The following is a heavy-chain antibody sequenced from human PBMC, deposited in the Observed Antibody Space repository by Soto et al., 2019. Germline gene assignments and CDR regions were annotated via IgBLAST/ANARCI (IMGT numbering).Heavy chain of an antibody. CDR3: ANADLYYYDSSGPNWFDP. V-gene: IGHV1-69*06. Sequence: AVKVSCKASGGTFSSYAISWVRQAPGQGLEWMGGIIPIFGTANYAQKFQGRVTITADKSTSTAYMELSSLRSEDTAVYYCANADLYYYDSSGPNWFDPWGQGTLVTVSS. J-gene: IGHJ5*02. CDR1: GGTFSSYA. CDR2: IIPIFGTA. D-gene: IGHD3-22*01.